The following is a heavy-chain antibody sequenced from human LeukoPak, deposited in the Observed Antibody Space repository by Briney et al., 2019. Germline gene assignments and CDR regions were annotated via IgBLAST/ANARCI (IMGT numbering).Heavy chain of an antibody. CDR1: GFTFSSYW. V-gene: IGHV3-74*01. D-gene: IGHD3-16*01. CDR2: INSDGSST. CDR3: AREGFMGAFDI. J-gene: IGHJ3*02. Sequence: PGGSLRLSCAASGFTFSSYWMHWVRQAPGKGLVWVSRINSDGSSTSFADSVKGRFTISRDNAKNTLYLQMNSLRAEDTAVYYCAREGFMGAFDIWGQGTMVTVSS.